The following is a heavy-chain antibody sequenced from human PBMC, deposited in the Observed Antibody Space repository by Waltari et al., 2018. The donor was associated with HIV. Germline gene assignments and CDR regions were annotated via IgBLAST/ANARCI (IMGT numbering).Heavy chain of an antibody. V-gene: IGHV3-21*01. CDR1: GFTFSSYS. CDR2: ISSSSSYI. Sequence: EVQLVESGGGLVKPGGSLRLSCAVSGFTFSSYSMNWVRQAPGKGLEGVSSISSSSSYIYYADSVKGRFTISRDNAKNSLYLQMNSLRAEDTAVYYCARDHGFGYSSGFWGQGTLVTVSS. D-gene: IGHD6-19*01. J-gene: IGHJ4*02. CDR3: ARDHGFGYSSGF.